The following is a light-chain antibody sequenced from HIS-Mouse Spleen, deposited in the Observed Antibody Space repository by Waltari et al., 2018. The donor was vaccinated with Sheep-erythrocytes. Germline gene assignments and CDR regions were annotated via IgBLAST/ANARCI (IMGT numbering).Light chain of an antibody. J-gene: IGKJ2*01. CDR1: QGISSY. CDR3: QQLNSYPPP. Sequence: DIQLTQSPSFLSASVGDRVTITCRASQGISSYLAWYQQTPGKAPKLLIYAASTLQSGVPSRFSGSGSGKEFTLTISSLQPEDFATYYCQQLNSYPPPFGQGTKLEIK. CDR2: AAS. V-gene: IGKV1-9*01.